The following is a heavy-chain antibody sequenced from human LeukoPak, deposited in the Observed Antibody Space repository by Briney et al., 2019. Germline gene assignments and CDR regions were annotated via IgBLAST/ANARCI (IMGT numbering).Heavy chain of an antibody. CDR3: ARAAYCGGDCYLFDY. D-gene: IGHD2-21*02. Sequence: ETSETLSLTCTVSSDSIYSSNYYWGWIRQPPGKGLEWIGSLYYSGSTYYNSSLKSRVTISVDTSKNQFSLKLSSLTAADTAVYYCARAAYCGGDCYLFDYWGQGTLVTVFS. CDR1: SDSIYSSNYY. V-gene: IGHV4-39*01. CDR2: LYYSGST. J-gene: IGHJ4*02.